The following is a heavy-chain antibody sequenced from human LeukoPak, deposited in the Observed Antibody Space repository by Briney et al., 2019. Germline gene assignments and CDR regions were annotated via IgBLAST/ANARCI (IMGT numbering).Heavy chain of an antibody. J-gene: IGHJ3*02. CDR1: GFTFTNYA. CDR3: SRDPNGDYVGAFEM. CDR2: IRSGGDGT. V-gene: IGHV3-23*01. D-gene: IGHD4-17*01. Sequence: GGSLRLSCAASGFTFTNYAMIWVRQAPGRGLEWVSAIRSGGDGTLYADSVKGRFTISRDDSKNTLFLQMNNMRAEDTAVYYCSRDPNGDYVGAFEMWGPGTKVTVS.